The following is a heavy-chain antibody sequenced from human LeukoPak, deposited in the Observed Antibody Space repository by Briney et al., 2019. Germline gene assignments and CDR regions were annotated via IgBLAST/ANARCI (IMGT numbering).Heavy chain of an antibody. V-gene: IGHV1-2*04. J-gene: IGHJ5*02. CDR1: RYTFTGYY. D-gene: IGHD3-10*01. CDR3: ARDQGSGNWFDP. Sequence: ASVKVSCEASRYTFTGYYMHWVRQAPGQGLEWMGWINPNSGGTNYAQKFQGWVTMTRDTSISTAYMELSRLRSDDTAVYYCARDQGSGNWFDPWGQGTLVTVSS. CDR2: INPNSGGT.